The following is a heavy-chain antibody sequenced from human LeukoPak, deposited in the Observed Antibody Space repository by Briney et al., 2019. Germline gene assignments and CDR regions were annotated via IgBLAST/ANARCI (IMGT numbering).Heavy chain of an antibody. J-gene: IGHJ4*02. D-gene: IGHD1-26*01. CDR1: GGSISSSRYY. CDR2: IYYSGST. CDR3: ARLVEDGSGSYIGY. V-gene: IGHV4-39*01. Sequence: SETLSLTCTVSGGSISSSRYYWGWIRQPPGKGLEWIGSIYYSGSTYYNPSLKSRVTISVDASKNQFSLKLSSVTAADTAVYYCARLVEDGSGSYIGYWGQGTLVTVSS.